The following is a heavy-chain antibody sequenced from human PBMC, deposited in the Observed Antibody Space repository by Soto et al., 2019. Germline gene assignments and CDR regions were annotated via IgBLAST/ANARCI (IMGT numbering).Heavy chain of an antibody. Sequence: QVQLQQWGAGLLKPSETLSLTCAVYGGSFSDYYWTWIRQPPGKGLEWIGEITHSGGTSYNPSLKRRVTISVDTSKNQFSLNLTSVTAADTAIYDCARGAYTSGWSYFCYFELWGRGTRDTVSS. D-gene: IGHD6-19*01. J-gene: IGHJ2*01. V-gene: IGHV4-34*01. CDR2: ITHSGGT. CDR1: GGSFSDYY. CDR3: ARGAYTSGWSYFCYFEL.